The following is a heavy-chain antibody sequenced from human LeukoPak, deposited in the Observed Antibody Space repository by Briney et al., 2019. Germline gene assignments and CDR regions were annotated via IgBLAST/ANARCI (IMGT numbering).Heavy chain of an antibody. J-gene: IGHJ4*02. Sequence: PGGSLRLSCEASGFTFRSYAMCWVRQAPGKGLEWVSFISGNGDSTYYADSVKGRFTISRDNSRGTLYVQLDSLTAEDTAIYYCTKDRPGGFDYWGQGALVIVSS. CDR3: TKDRPGGFDY. D-gene: IGHD3-16*01. V-gene: IGHV3-23*01. CDR2: ISGNGDST. CDR1: GFTFRSYA.